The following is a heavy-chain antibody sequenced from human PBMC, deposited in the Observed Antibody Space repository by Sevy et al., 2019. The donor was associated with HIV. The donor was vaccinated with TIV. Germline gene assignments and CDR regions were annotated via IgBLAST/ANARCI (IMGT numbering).Heavy chain of an antibody. J-gene: IGHJ6*03. CDR1: GFTFNSYA. CDR3: ARDAINYYYMDV. V-gene: IGHV3-23*01. Sequence: GGSLRLSCATSGFTFNSYAMIWVRQAPGKGLEWVSAISGIAGSAYYADSVKGRFTISRDNSKNTLYLQMNSLRAEDTAVYYCARDAINYYYMDVWGKGTTVTVSS. CDR2: ISGIAGSA.